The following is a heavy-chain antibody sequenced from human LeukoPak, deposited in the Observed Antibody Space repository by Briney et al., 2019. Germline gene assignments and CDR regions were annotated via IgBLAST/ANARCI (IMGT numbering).Heavy chain of an antibody. CDR3: ARVVPNYYDSSGYTYYFDY. Sequence: ASVKVSCKASGYTFTSYDINWVRQATGQGLEWMGWMNPNSGNTGYAQKFQGRATVTRNTSISTAYMELSSLRSEDTAVYYCARVVPNYYDSSGYTYYFDYWGQGTLVTVSS. V-gene: IGHV1-8*01. D-gene: IGHD3-22*01. CDR1: GYTFTSYD. J-gene: IGHJ4*02. CDR2: MNPNSGNT.